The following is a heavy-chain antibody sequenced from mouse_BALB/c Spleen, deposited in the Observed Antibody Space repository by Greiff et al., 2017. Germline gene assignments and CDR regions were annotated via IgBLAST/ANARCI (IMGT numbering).Heavy chain of an antibody. CDR3: ARWDTTVVEGFAD. D-gene: IGHD1-1*01. J-gene: IGHJ3*01. Sequence: QVQLQQSGAELMKPGASVKISCKATGYTFSSYWIEWVKQRPGHGLEWIGEILPGSGSTNYNEKFKGKATFTADTSSNTAYMQLSSLTSEDSAVYYCARWDTTVVEGFADWGQGTLVTVSA. V-gene: IGHV1-9*01. CDR1: GYTFSSYW. CDR2: ILPGSGST.